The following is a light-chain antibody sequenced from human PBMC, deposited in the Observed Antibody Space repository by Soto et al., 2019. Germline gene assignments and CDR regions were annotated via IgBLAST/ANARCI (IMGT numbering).Light chain of an antibody. V-gene: IGKV1-5*01. J-gene: IGKJ4*01. CDR1: QSVSGW. Sequence: DIQMTQPPSSLSGSVGDRVTITCRASQSVSGWLAWYRQKPGGAPKLLIYDASALPRGVPSRFIGSGLVTDFTLTISSLQPEDVATYYCQQSYSATLTFGGGTKVDI. CDR3: QQSYSATLT. CDR2: DAS.